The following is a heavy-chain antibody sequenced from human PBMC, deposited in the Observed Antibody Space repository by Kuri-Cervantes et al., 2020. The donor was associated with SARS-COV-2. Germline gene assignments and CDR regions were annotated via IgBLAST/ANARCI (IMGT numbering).Heavy chain of an antibody. CDR2: ISYGGSNK. Sequence: GGSLRLSCAASGFTFSSYAMHWVRQAPGKGLEWVAVISYGGSNKYYADSVKGRFTISRDNSKNTLYLQMNSLRAEDTAVYYCAKDPRDGEIDEYFQHWGQGTLVTVSS. V-gene: IGHV3-30*04. CDR1: GFTFSSYA. J-gene: IGHJ1*01. CDR3: AKDPRDGEIDEYFQH. D-gene: IGHD4-17*01.